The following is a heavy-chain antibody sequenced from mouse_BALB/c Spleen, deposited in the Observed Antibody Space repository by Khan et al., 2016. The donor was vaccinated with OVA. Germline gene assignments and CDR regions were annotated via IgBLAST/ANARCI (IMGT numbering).Heavy chain of an antibody. CDR2: INPSGGYT. CDR3: ARRYGYAMDY. CDR1: GYTFTSYT. J-gene: IGHJ4*01. V-gene: IGHV1-4*01. D-gene: IGHD2-14*01. Sequence: QIQLVQSGAELARPGASVKMSCKASGYTFTSYTMHWVKQRPGQGLEWIGYINPSGGYTNYNQKFKDKATLTADKSSSTAYMQLSSLTSEDSAVYYCARRYGYAMDYWGQGTSVTVSS.